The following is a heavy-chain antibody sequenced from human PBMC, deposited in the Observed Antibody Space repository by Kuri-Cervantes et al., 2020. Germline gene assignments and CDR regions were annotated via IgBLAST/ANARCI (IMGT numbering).Heavy chain of an antibody. CDR3: ARDIGYQAAPVFQH. CDR2: IIPIFGTA. D-gene: IGHD3-22*01. V-gene: IGHV1-69*13. J-gene: IGHJ1*01. CDR1: GGTFSSYA. Sequence: SVKVSCKASGGTFSSYAISWVRQAPGQGLEWMGGIIPIFGTANYAQKFQGRVTITADESTSTAYMELSSLRAEDTAVYYCARDIGYQAAPVFQHWGQGTLVTVSS.